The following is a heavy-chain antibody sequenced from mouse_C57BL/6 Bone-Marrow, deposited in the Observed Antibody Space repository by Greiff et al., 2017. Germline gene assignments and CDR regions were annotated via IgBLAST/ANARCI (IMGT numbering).Heavy chain of an antibody. Sequence: EVQLQQSGPVLVKPGASVKMSCKASGYTFTDYYMNWVKQSPGKSLEWIGVINPYNGGTSYNQKFKGKATLTVDKSSSTAYMELNSLTSEDSAVYYCARRGGRDYFDYWGQGTTLTVAS. D-gene: IGHD1-1*02. CDR2: INPYNGGT. CDR3: ARRGGRDYFDY. CDR1: GYTFTDYY. V-gene: IGHV1-19*01. J-gene: IGHJ2*01.